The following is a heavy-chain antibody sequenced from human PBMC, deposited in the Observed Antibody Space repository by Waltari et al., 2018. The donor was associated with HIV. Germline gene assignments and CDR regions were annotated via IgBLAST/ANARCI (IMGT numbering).Heavy chain of an antibody. V-gene: IGHV4-59*01. CDR2: IYYSGST. Sequence: QVQLQESGPGLVKPSETLSLTCTVSGGSISSYYWSWIRQPPGKGLEWIGYIYYSGSTNYTPTLKSRVTISVDTSKNQFALKLSSVTAADTAVYYCAGGIAVAGEYYYYGMDVWGQGTTVTVSS. CDR3: AGGIAVAGEYYYYGMDV. D-gene: IGHD6-19*01. CDR1: GGSISSYY. J-gene: IGHJ6*02.